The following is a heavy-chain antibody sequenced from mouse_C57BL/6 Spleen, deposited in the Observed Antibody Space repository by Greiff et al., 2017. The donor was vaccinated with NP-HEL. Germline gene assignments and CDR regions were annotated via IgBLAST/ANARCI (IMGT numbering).Heavy chain of an antibody. Sequence: EVMLVESGGGLVQPGGSLKLSCAASGFTFSDYGMAWVRQAPRTGPEWVAFISNLAYSIYYADTVTGRFTISRENAKNTLYLEMSSLRSEDTAMYYCARRDDQGYFDYWGQGTTLTVSS. CDR1: GFTFSDYG. V-gene: IGHV5-15*01. J-gene: IGHJ2*01. D-gene: IGHD2-3*01. CDR2: ISNLAYSI. CDR3: ARRDDQGYFDY.